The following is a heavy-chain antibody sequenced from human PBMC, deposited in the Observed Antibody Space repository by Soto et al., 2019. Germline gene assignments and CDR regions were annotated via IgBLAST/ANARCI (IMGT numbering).Heavy chain of an antibody. CDR2: INHSGSI. Sequence: PSETLSLTCAVYGGSFSRYYWTWIRQPPGKGLEWIGEINHSGSINCNPSLKSRVTISVDTSKNQFSLKLSSVTAADTAVYYCVRREAVAGSQFVFWGQGTLDTVSS. D-gene: IGHD6-19*01. J-gene: IGHJ4*02. CDR1: GGSFSRYY. V-gene: IGHV4-34*01. CDR3: VRREAVAGSQFVF.